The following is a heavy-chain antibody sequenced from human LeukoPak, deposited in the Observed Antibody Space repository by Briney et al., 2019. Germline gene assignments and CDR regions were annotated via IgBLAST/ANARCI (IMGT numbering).Heavy chain of an antibody. CDR2: IYYSGST. V-gene: IGHV4-39*01. CDR1: GGSISSSSYY. CDR3: ARRVGRYFDF. J-gene: IGHJ4*02. D-gene: IGHD3-10*01. Sequence: SETLSLTCTVSGGSISSSSYYWGWIRQPPGKRLEGIGSIYYSGSTYYNPSLKSRVPISVGTCKNQFSLTLNPVAAADTAVYYCARRVGRYFDFWGEATLVSVCS.